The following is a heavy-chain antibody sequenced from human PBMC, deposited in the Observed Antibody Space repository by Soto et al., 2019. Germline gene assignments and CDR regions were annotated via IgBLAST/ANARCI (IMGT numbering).Heavy chain of an antibody. CDR2: IYYSGST. Sequence: PSETLSLTCTVSGGSISSYYWSWIRQPPGKGLEWIGYIYYSGSTNYNPSLKSRVTISVDTSKNQFSLKLSSVTAAATAVYYCARHERESLRYYNWFDPWGQGSLVNVPP. CDR3: ARHERESLRYYNWFDP. V-gene: IGHV4-59*08. CDR1: GGSISSYY. D-gene: IGHD3-9*01. J-gene: IGHJ5*02.